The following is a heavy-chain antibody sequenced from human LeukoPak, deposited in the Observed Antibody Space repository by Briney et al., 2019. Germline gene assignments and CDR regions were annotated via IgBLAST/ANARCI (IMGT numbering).Heavy chain of an antibody. CDR3: ARGGSSWSGYFQH. V-gene: IGHV3-74*01. Sequence: QPGGSLRLSCAASGFTFSSYWIHWVRQAPGKGLVSVSRINSDGSSTTYADSVKGRFTISRDNAKNTLYLQMNSLRAEDTAVYYCARGGSSWSGYFQHWGQGTLVTVSS. J-gene: IGHJ1*01. CDR2: INSDGSST. D-gene: IGHD6-13*01. CDR1: GFTFSSYW.